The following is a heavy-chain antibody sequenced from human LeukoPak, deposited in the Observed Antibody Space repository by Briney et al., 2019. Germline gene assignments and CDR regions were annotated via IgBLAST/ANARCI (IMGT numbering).Heavy chain of an antibody. CDR3: AKGCYDFWSGYFCY. J-gene: IGHJ4*02. CDR1: GYSISNGYH. CDR2: ISWNSGSI. Sequence: LSLTCGVSGYSISNGYHWGWIRQPPGKGLEWVSGISWNSGSIGYADSVKGRFTISRGNAKNSLYLQMNSLRAEDMALYYCAKGCYDFWSGYFCYWGQGTLVTVSS. D-gene: IGHD3-3*01. V-gene: IGHV3-9*03.